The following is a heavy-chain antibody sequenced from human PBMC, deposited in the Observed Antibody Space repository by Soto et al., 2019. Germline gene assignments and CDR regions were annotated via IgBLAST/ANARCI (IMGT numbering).Heavy chain of an antibody. D-gene: IGHD3-16*01. CDR3: AKGRIRVLKLGSLGDNAFDV. CDR1: EFTFENYA. Sequence: EVQLVESGGGLVQPGRSLRLSCAASEFTFENYAMHWVRQAPGKGLEWVSGISWSSDSVAYADSVKGRFTISRDNGQNSLYLQMNSLRAEDTALYFCAKGRIRVLKLGSLGDNAFDVWGQGTAVTVSS. CDR2: ISWSSDSV. V-gene: IGHV3-9*01. J-gene: IGHJ3*01.